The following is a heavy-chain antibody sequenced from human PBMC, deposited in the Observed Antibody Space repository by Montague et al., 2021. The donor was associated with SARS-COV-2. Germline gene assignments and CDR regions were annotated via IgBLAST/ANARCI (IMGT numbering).Heavy chain of an antibody. CDR1: GGSIRSGSYY. CDR2: IYSSGST. Sequence: TLSLTCTVSGGSIRSGSYYWSWTRQPAGKGLEWIGRIYSSGSTNYNPSLESRVTMSVDTSKNQFSLKVSSVTAADTAVYYCARDYGDYSYYYGLDVWGQGTTVTVSS. CDR3: ARDYGDYSYYYGLDV. D-gene: IGHD4-17*01. V-gene: IGHV4-61*02. J-gene: IGHJ6*02.